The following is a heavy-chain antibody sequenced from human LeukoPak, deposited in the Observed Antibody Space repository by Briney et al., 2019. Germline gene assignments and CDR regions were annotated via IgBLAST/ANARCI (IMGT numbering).Heavy chain of an antibody. V-gene: IGHV1-69*04. CDR1: GGTFSSYA. J-gene: IGHJ6*02. CDR3: AGAQVDYYYYGMDV. CDR2: IIPILGIA. Sequence: GASVKVSCKASGGTFSSYAISWMRQAPGQGLEWMGRIIPILGIANYAQKFQGRVTITADKSTSTAYMELSSLRSEDTAVYYCAGAQVDYYYYGMDVWGQGTTVTVSS.